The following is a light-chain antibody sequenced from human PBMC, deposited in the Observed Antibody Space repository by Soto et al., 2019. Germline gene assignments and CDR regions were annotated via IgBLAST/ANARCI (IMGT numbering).Light chain of an antibody. Sequence: QSVLTQPASVSGSPGQSITISCTGTSSDVGGYNYVSWYQQQSGKAPKLMIHEVSNRPSGVSNRFSGYKSGNTASLTISGLQAEDEADYYCSSYTSSRAYVFGIGTKVTV. CDR2: EVS. V-gene: IGLV2-14*01. J-gene: IGLJ1*01. CDR3: SSYTSSRAYV. CDR1: SSDVGGYNY.